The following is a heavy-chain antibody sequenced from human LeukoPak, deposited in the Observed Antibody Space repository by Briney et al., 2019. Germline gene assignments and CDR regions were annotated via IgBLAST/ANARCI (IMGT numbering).Heavy chain of an antibody. CDR3: AKDISITVAGTSDY. V-gene: IGHV3-30*18. CDR2: ISYDGSNK. J-gene: IGHJ4*02. Sequence: PGGSLRLSCAASGFTFSSYGMHWVRQAPGKGLEWVAVISYDGSNKYYADSVKGRFTISRDNSKNTLYLQMNSLRAEDTAVYYCAKDISITVAGTSDYWGQGTLVTVSS. CDR1: GFTFSSYG. D-gene: IGHD6-13*01.